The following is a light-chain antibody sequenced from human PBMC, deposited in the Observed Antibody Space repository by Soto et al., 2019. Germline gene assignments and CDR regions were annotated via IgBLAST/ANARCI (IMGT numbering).Light chain of an antibody. Sequence: DIRMSQSPATLSGYVGDRVTITCRASQTISSWLAWYQQKPGKAPKLLIYKASTLKSGVPSRFSGSGSGTEFTLTISSLQPDDFATYYCQHYNSYSEAFGQVGKVDVK. CDR3: QHYNSYSEA. J-gene: IGKJ1*01. CDR1: QTISSW. CDR2: KAS. V-gene: IGKV1-5*03.